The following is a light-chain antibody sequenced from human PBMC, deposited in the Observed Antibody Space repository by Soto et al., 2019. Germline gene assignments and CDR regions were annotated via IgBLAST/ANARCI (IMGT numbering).Light chain of an antibody. V-gene: IGLV2-23*02. CDR3: CAYAGSISHND. CDR2: EVS. J-gene: IGLJ1*01. Sequence: QSVLTQPASVSGSPGQSITISCTGISSDVGSYNLVSWYQQHPGRAPKLMIYEVSKRPSGVSNRFSGSKSGNTASLTISGLQAVDEADYYCCAYAGSISHNDFGTGTKVTVL. CDR1: SSDVGSYNL.